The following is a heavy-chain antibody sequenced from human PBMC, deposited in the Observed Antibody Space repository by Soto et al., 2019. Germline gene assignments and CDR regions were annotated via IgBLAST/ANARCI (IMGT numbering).Heavy chain of an antibody. CDR3: AKGRESSGSYRPFDY. CDR1: GFTFSSYA. V-gene: IGHV3-23*01. J-gene: IGHJ4*02. CDR2: ISGGGVAT. D-gene: IGHD3-22*01. Sequence: EVQVLESGGGLGQPGGSLRLSCAASGFTFSSYAMSWVRQAPGKGLEWVSAISGGGVATNYADSVKGRFTISRDNSKNTLYLQRNSLKAEDTAVYYCAKGRESSGSYRPFDYWGQGTLVTVSS.